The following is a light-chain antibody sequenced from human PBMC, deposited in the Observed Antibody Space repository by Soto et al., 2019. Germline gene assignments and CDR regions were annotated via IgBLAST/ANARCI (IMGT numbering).Light chain of an antibody. CDR3: QQSYSTPRVT. Sequence: DIQMTQSPSSLSASVGDRVTITCRASQSISYYVNWYQQKPGKAPNLLIYAASSLQSGVPSRFSGSGSGTDFTLTISSLQPEDFATYYCQQSYSTPRVTFGQGTRLEIK. CDR1: QSISYY. V-gene: IGKV1-39*01. J-gene: IGKJ5*01. CDR2: AAS.